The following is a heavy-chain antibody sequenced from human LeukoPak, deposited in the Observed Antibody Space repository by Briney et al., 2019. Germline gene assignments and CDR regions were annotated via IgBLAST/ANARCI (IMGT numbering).Heavy chain of an antibody. J-gene: IGHJ4*02. CDR2: IRYDGSNK. CDR1: GFTFSSYG. V-gene: IGHV3-30*02. CDR3: AKETSRIGGSMASFDY. D-gene: IGHD1-26*01. Sequence: PGGSLRLSCAVSGFTFSSYGMHWVRQAPGKGLEWVAFIRYDGSNKYYADSVKGRFTISRDNSKNTLYLQMNSLRAEDTAVYYCAKETSRIGGSMASFDYWGQGTLVTVSS.